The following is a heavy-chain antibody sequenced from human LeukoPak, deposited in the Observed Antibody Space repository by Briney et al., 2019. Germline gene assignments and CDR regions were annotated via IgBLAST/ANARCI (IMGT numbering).Heavy chain of an antibody. J-gene: IGHJ3*02. V-gene: IGHV3-30-3*01. CDR3: ARGPRLGGFAFDI. Sequence: PGGSLRLSCAASGFTFSSYAMHWVRQAPGKGLEWVAVISYDGSNKYYADSVKGRFTIPRDNSKNTLYLQMNSLRAEDTAVYYCARGPRLGGFAFDIWGQGTMVTVSS. CDR1: GFTFSSYA. D-gene: IGHD1-26*01. CDR2: ISYDGSNK.